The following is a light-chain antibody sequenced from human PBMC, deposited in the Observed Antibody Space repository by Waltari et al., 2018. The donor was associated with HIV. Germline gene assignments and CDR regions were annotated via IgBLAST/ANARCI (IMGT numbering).Light chain of an antibody. CDR3: QQLHTYPLT. CDR1: RDIATY. Sequence: DIQLTQSPSFLSASVGDRVTINCRASRDIATYLVWYQQKPGKAPRLLIHAASTLQSGVPSRFSDSGSGTEFTLTISSLQPEDFATYSCQQLHTYPLTFAQGTRVEIE. V-gene: IGKV1-9*01. CDR2: AAS. J-gene: IGKJ5*01.